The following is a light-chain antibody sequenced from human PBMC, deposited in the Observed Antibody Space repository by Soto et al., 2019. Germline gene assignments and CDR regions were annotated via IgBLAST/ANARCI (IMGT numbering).Light chain of an antibody. V-gene: IGKV3-20*01. J-gene: IGKJ2*01. CDR3: LQFDISPLYT. CDR1: QSVSSSS. Sequence: EIVLTQSPGTLSLSPGERATLSCRASQSVSSSSLTWYQQKPGQAPRLLIYGASTRATGIPDRFSGSGSRTDFSLTISRLEPEDFAVYYCLQFDISPLYTFGQGTKVDIK. CDR2: GAS.